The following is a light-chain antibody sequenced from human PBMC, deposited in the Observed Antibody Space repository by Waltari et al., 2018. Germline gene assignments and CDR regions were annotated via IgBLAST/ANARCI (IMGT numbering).Light chain of an antibody. Sequence: ERVMTQSPATLSVSPGARATLSCRASQSVSSNLPWYQQKFGQAPRLLIYGASTRATGIPARFSGSGSGTEFTLTISSLQSEDFAVYYCQQYDYWPTFGQGTKVEIK. V-gene: IGKV3-15*01. CDR3: QQYDYWPT. CDR2: GAS. J-gene: IGKJ1*01. CDR1: QSVSSN.